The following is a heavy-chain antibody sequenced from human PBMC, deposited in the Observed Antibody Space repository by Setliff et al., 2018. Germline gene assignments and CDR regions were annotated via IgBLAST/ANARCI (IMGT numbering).Heavy chain of an antibody. V-gene: IGHV4-4*07. Sequence: TLSLTCTVSGGSISSYYWSWIRQPAGKGLEWIGHIYIGGSANYNPSLKSRVTMSIDTSKNQFSLKLSSVTAADTAVYYCARLYGGYSGYWYFDLWGRGTLVTVSS. CDR1: GGSISSYY. CDR2: IYIGGSA. D-gene: IGHD5-12*01. J-gene: IGHJ2*01. CDR3: ARLYGGYSGYWYFDL.